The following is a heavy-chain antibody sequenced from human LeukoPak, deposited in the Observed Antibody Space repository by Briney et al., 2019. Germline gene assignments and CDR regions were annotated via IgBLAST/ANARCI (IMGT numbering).Heavy chain of an antibody. D-gene: IGHD2-15*01. J-gene: IGHJ4*02. Sequence: PSETLSLTCTVSGASITNYYWTWIRQPPGKGLEWIGYIHYSGSTNYNPSLKSRVTISVDTSKNQFSLKLSSVTAADTAVYYCARESRSGSFDYWGQGTLVTVSS. V-gene: IGHV4-59*01. CDR3: ARESRSGSFDY. CDR1: GASITNYY. CDR2: IHYSGST.